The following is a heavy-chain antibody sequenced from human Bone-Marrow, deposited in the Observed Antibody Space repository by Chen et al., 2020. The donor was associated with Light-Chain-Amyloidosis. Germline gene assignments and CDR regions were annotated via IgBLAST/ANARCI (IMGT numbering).Heavy chain of an antibody. D-gene: IGHD4-17*01. CDR3: ARDVTRDYGEGYRGWFDP. CDR1: GDSINSRNHC. V-gene: IGHV4-39*07. J-gene: IGHJ5*02. CDR2: VYYTGTT. Sequence: QVQLQQWGPGQVKALETLSLTCIVSGDSINSRNHCWGWIRQPPGKGLEWIGSVYYTGTTYYNPSLKSRVTMSIDMSKNQFTLQLTSVTAADTAFYYCARDVTRDYGEGYRGWFDPWGQGTQVIVST.